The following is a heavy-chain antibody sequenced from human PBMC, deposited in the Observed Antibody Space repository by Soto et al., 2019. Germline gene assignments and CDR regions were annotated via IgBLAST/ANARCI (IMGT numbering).Heavy chain of an antibody. CDR2: MNPNSGNT. CDR1: GYTFTSYD. Sequence: QVQLVQSGAEVKKPGASVKVSCKASGYTFTSYDINWVRQATGQGLEWIGWMNPNSGNTGYAQKFQGRVTMTRNTSISTAYMELSSLRSEDTAVYYCARGRKLYCSSTSCHHNWFHPWGPGTLVTVSS. V-gene: IGHV1-8*01. J-gene: IGHJ5*02. CDR3: ARGRKLYCSSTSCHHNWFHP. D-gene: IGHD2-2*01.